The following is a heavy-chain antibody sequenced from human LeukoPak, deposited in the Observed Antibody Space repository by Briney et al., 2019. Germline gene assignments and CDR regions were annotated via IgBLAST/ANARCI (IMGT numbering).Heavy chain of an antibody. CDR3: AKGPNYYDSSGYSF. CDR1: GFTFSSYG. V-gene: IGHV3-30*18. CDR2: ISYDGSNK. J-gene: IGHJ4*02. D-gene: IGHD3-22*01. Sequence: PGGSLRLSCAASGFTFSSYGMHWVRQAPGKGLEWVAVISYDGSNKYYADSVKGRFTISRDNSKNTLYLQINSLRAEDTAVYYCAKGPNYYDSSGYSFWGQGTLVTVSS.